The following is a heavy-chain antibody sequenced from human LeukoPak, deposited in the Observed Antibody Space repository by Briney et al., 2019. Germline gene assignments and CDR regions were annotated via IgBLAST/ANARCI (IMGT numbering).Heavy chain of an antibody. CDR2: IFYSGST. J-gene: IGHJ6*03. CDR1: GGSISTSSYY. CDR3: AREIDYYDSSGYYYGPNYYYYMDI. Sequence: SETLSLTCTVSGGSISTSSYYWGWVRQPPGKGLEWIGNIFYSGSTYYSPSLKSRVTMSVDTSKNQFSLKLSSVTAADTAVYYCAREIDYYDSSGYYYGPNYYYYMDIWGKGTTVTISS. D-gene: IGHD3-22*01. V-gene: IGHV4-39*07.